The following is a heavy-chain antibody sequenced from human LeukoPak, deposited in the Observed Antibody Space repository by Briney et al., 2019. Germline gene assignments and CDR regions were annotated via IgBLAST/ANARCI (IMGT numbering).Heavy chain of an antibody. J-gene: IGHJ5*02. D-gene: IGHD1-1*01. CDR2: IYYSGST. Sequence: PSETLSLTCTVSGGSISSYYWSWIRQPPGKGLEWIGYIYYSGSTNYNPSLKSRVTISVDTSKNQFSLKVTSVTAADTAVYYCARDPGTTGTTLRWFDPWGQGTLVTVSS. CDR1: GGSISSYY. V-gene: IGHV4-59*12. CDR3: ARDPGTTGTTLRWFDP.